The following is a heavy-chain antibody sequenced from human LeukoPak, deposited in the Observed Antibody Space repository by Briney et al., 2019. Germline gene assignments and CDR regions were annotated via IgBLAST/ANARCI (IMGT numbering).Heavy chain of an antibody. V-gene: IGHV1-8*01. CDR3: ARGSYSAYYYDTSGYYLPY. Sequence: ASVKVSCKASGYTFTSYDINWVRQATGQGLEWMGWMNPNSGNTGYGQKFQGRVTMTRDTSISTAYMELSSLRFEDTAVYYCARGSYSAYYYDTSGYYLPYWGQGTLVTVSS. D-gene: IGHD3-22*01. CDR2: MNPNSGNT. CDR1: GYTFTSYD. J-gene: IGHJ4*02.